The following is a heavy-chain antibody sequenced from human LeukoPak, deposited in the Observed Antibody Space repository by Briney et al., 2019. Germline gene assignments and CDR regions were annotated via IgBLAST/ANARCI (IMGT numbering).Heavy chain of an antibody. CDR3: ANSGSYPKTGAFDI. J-gene: IGHJ3*02. CDR1: GFTFSSYA. V-gene: IGHV3-64*01. Sequence: GGSLRLSCAASGFTFSSYAMHWVRQAPGKGLEYVSAISSNGGSTYYANSVKGRFTISRDNSKNTLYLQMGSLRAEDTAVYYCANSGSYPKTGAFDIWGQGTMVTVSS. CDR2: ISSNGGST. D-gene: IGHD1-26*01.